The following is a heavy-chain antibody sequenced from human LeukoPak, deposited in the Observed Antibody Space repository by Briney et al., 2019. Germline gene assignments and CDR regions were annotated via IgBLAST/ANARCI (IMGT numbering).Heavy chain of an antibody. D-gene: IGHD6-19*01. CDR3: ARGAVAGSFDY. J-gene: IGHJ4*02. Sequence: SETLSLTCTVSGGSISSHYWSWIRQPPGTGLEWIGYIYYSGSTNYNPSLKSRVTISVDTSKNQFSLKLSSVTAADTAVYYCARGAVAGSFDYWGQGTLVTVSS. CDR2: IYYSGST. CDR1: GGSISSHY. V-gene: IGHV4-59*11.